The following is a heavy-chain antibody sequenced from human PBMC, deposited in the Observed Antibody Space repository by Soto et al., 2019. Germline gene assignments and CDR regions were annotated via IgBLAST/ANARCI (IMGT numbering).Heavy chain of an antibody. J-gene: IGHJ6*02. D-gene: IGHD5-12*01. Sequence: ASVKVSCKASGYTFTSYGISWVRQAPGQGLEWMGWISAYNGNTNYAQKLQGRVTMTTDTSTSTAYMELRSLRSDDTAVYYCATRWLRPPYYYYYGMDVWGQGTTVTVSS. V-gene: IGHV1-18*01. CDR2: ISAYNGNT. CDR3: ATRWLRPPYYYYYGMDV. CDR1: GYTFTSYG.